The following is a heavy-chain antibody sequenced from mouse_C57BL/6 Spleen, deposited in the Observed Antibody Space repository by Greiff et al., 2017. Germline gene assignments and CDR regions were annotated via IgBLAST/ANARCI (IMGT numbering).Heavy chain of an antibody. CDR1: GYTFTSYW. V-gene: IGHV1-50*01. J-gene: IGHJ1*03. CDR3: ARYATYFDV. CDR2: IDPSDSYT. Sequence: QVQLQQPGAELVKPGASVKLSCKASGYTFTSYWMQWVKQRPGQGLEWIGEIDPSDSYTNYNQQFKGKATLTVDTSSSTAYMQLSSLTSEDSAVYYCARYATYFDVWGTGTTVTVSS.